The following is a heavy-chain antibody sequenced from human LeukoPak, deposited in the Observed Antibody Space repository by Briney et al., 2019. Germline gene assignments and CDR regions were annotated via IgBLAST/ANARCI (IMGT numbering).Heavy chain of an antibody. V-gene: IGHV3-20*04. Sequence: AGGSLRLSCAATGFSFDDYDMTWVRQAPGKGLEWVSSINWNGDRTGYADSVKGRFTMSRDNAKKSLFLQMNSLRAEDTALYYCVRERLIDYNYYYMDVWGKGTTVTVSS. CDR1: GFSFDDYD. CDR3: VRERLIDYNYYYMDV. CDR2: INWNGDRT. J-gene: IGHJ6*03. D-gene: IGHD3-22*01.